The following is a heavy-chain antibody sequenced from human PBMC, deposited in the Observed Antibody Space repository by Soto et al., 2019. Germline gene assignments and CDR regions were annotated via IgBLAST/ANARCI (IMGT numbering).Heavy chain of an antibody. J-gene: IGHJ4*02. CDR2: ISGSGDNT. CDR3: AKRPLAARDTDY. D-gene: IGHD6-6*01. V-gene: IGHV3-23*01. Sequence: EVQLLESGGGLVQPGGSLRLSCAASGFTFSNYAMTWVRQAPGKGLEWVSTISGSGDNTYYADSVRGRFTISRDNSKNTLYLQMNSLRADDTAVYYCAKRPLAARDTDYWGQGTLVTVSS. CDR1: GFTFSNYA.